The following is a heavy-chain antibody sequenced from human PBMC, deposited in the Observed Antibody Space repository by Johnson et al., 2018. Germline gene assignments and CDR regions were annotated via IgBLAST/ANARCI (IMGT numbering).Heavy chain of an antibody. CDR1: GFTFDDYG. D-gene: IGHD5-12*01. J-gene: IGHJ5*02. Sequence: VQLVQSGGGVVQPGRSLRLSCAASGFTFDDYGMSWVRQAPGKGLEWVSGINWNGGSTGYADSVKGRFTISRDNAKNSLYLKMNSLRAEDTALYHCAGDPVPNSGYVGYNLFDPWGQGTLVTVSA. V-gene: IGHV3-20*01. CDR2: INWNGGST. CDR3: AGDPVPNSGYVGYNLFDP.